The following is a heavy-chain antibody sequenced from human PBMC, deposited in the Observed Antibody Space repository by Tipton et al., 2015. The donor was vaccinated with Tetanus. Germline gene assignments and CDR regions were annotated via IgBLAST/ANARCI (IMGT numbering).Heavy chain of an antibody. D-gene: IGHD4-17*01. V-gene: IGHV4-34*01. Sequence: TLSLTCAVYGGSFSGFFWSWVRQSPGKGLEWIGEVSQSGSANYNPSLRSRVTISVDTSKNQFSLKLSSVTAADTAVYYCARSRPGAMTTVTTFEYWGQGTLVTVSS. CDR3: ARSRPGAMTTVTTFEY. CDR1: GGSFSGFF. CDR2: VSQSGSA. J-gene: IGHJ4*02.